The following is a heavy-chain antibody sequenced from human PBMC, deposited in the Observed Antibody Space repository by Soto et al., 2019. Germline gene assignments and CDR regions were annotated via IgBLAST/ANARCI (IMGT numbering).Heavy chain of an antibody. D-gene: IGHD4-17*01. CDR2: IWYDGSNK. CDR3: ARDLSGDYGALDT. V-gene: IGHV3-33*08. CDR1: GFTVSSNY. J-gene: IGHJ3*02. Sequence: GGSLRLSCAASGFTVSSNYMHWARQAPGKGLEWVAVIWYDGSNKVYADSVKGRFTISRDNSKNTLYLQMNSLRAEDTAVYYCARDLSGDYGALDTWGQGTMVTVSS.